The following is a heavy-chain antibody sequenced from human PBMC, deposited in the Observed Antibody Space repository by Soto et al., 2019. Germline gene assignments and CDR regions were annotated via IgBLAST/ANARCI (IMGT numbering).Heavy chain of an antibody. CDR1: GGSISSSSYY. CDR3: ASGSLRRWFDP. D-gene: IGHD1-26*01. Sequence: QLQLQESGPGLVKPSETLSLTCTVSGGSISSSSYYWGWIRQPPGKGLEWIGRIYYSGSTYYNPSLKSRVTISVDTSKNQFSLKLSSVTAADTAVYYCASGSLRRWFDPWGQGTLVTVSS. J-gene: IGHJ5*02. V-gene: IGHV4-39*01. CDR2: IYYSGST.